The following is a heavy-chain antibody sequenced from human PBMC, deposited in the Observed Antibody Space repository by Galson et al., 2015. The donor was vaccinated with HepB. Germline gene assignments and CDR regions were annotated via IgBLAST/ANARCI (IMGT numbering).Heavy chain of an antibody. V-gene: IGHV1-3*01. CDR3: AREITMVQGVPGF. CDR1: GYTFTSYA. Sequence: SVKVSCKASGYTFTSYAMHWVRQAPGQRLEWMGWINAGNGNTKYSQKFQGRVTITRDTSASTAYMELSSLRSEDTAVYYCAREITMVQGVPGFWGQGTLVTVSS. J-gene: IGHJ4*02. CDR2: INAGNGNT. D-gene: IGHD3-10*01.